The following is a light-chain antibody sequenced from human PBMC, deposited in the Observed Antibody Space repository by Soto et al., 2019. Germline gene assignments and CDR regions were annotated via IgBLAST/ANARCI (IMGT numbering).Light chain of an antibody. CDR1: SSDIGGYNY. Sequence: QSALTQPASVSGSPGQSITISCTGTSSDIGGYNYVSWYQQYPGKAPKLLIYDVSDRPSGVSSRFSGSKSGNTASLTISGLQDEDEGDDYCSSYSGSGTLVVFGGGTKLTV. V-gene: IGLV2-14*03. J-gene: IGLJ2*01. CDR3: SSYSGSGTLVV. CDR2: DVS.